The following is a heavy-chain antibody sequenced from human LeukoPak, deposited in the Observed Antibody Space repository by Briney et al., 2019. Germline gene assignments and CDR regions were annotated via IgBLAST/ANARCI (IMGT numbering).Heavy chain of an antibody. CDR1: GGSISSSSYY. D-gene: IGHD3-10*01. V-gene: IGHV4-39*07. CDR3: ARGRITMVRGAHSRAFDI. CDR2: IYYSGST. J-gene: IGHJ3*02. Sequence: SETLSLTCTVSGGSISSSSYYWGWIRQPPGKGLEWIGSIYYSGSTYYNPSLKSRVTISVDTSKNQFSLKLSSVTAADTAVYYCARGRITMVRGAHSRAFDIWGQGTMVTVSS.